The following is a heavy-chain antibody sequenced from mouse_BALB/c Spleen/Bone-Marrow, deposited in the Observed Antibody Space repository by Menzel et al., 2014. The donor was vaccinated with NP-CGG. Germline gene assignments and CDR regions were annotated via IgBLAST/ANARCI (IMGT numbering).Heavy chain of an antibody. V-gene: IGHV2-2*02. CDR3: ARNGDYAMDY. J-gene: IGHJ4*01. Sequence: VQLQQSGPGLVQPSQSLSITCTVSGFSLTSYGVHWVRQSPGKGQEWLGVIWSGGSTDYNAAFISRLSISKDNSKSQVFFKMNSLQANDTAIYYCARNGDYAMDYWGQGTSVTVSS. CDR1: GFSLTSYG. CDR2: IWSGGST.